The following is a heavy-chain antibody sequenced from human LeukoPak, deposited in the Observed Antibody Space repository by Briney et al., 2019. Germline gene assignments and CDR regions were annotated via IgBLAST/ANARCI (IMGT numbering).Heavy chain of an antibody. CDR3: AREGSSGYYPY. J-gene: IGHJ4*02. CDR1: GFTFSSYP. CDR2: ISYDGSDK. Sequence: GGSLRLSCAASGFTFSSYPMHGVRQAPGKGLEWVAVISYDGSDKHYADPVKGRFTISRDNSKNTLYLQMNSLRAEDTAVYYCAREGSSGYYPYWGQGILVTVSS. D-gene: IGHD3-22*01. V-gene: IGHV3-30-3*01.